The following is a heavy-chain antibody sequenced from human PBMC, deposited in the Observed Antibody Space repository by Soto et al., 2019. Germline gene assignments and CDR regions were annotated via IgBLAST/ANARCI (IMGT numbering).Heavy chain of an antibody. Sequence: QVQLVQSGAEVKKPGASVKVSCKASGYTFTSYGISWVRQAPGQGLEWMGWISAYNGNTNYAQKLQGRVTMTTDTSTSTAYMELRSLRSDDTAVYYCARERDGYCSSISCYYYYYMDVWGKGTTVTVSS. V-gene: IGHV1-18*01. J-gene: IGHJ6*03. CDR2: ISAYNGNT. D-gene: IGHD2-2*01. CDR1: GYTFTSYG. CDR3: ARERDGYCSSISCYYYYYMDV.